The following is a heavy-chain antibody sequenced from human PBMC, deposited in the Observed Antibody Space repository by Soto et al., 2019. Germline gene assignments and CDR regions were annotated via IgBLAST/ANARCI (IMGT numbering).Heavy chain of an antibody. D-gene: IGHD5-12*01. V-gene: IGHV4-39*01. CDR3: AIRGGYGRWVDY. CDR1: GGSISSSSYY. Sequence: QLQLQESGPGLVKPSETLSLTCTVSGGSISSSSYYWGWIRQPPGKGLEWIGSIYYRGSNYYNPSPKNLVTKAVDTSKNQFSRKLGSVTAADTAVYYCAIRGGYGRWVDYWGQGTLVTVSS. CDR2: IYYRGSN. J-gene: IGHJ4*02.